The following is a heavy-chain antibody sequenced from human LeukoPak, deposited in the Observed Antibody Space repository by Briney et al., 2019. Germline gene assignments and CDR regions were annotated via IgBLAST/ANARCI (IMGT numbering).Heavy chain of an antibody. J-gene: IGHJ4*02. D-gene: IGHD4-17*01. CDR3: ARRTVTTRCSDY. V-gene: IGHV1-8*01. CDR1: GYTFTTYD. Sequence: APVKVSCKASGYTFTTYDINWVRQATGQGLEWMGWMNPNSGNTDYAQKFQGRVTMTRNTSTNTAYMELSSLRSEDTAVYYCARRTVTTRCSDYWGQGTLVTVSS. CDR2: MNPNSGNT.